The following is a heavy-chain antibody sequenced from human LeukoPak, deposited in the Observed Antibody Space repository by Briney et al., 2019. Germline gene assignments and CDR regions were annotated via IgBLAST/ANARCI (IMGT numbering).Heavy chain of an antibody. V-gene: IGHV4-34*01. Sequence: SETLSLTCAVYGGSFSGYYWSWIRQPPGKGLEWIGEINHSGNTNYNPSLKSRVTISVDTSKNQFSLKLSSVTAADTAVHYCARGSDYDFWSGYPRDYYGMDVWGQGTTVTVSS. D-gene: IGHD3-3*01. CDR3: ARGSDYDFWSGYPRDYYGMDV. CDR1: GGSFSGYY. CDR2: INHSGNT. J-gene: IGHJ6*02.